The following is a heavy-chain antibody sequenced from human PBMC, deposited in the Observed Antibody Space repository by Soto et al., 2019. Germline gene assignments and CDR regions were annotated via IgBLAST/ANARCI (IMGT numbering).Heavy chain of an antibody. CDR1: NFTFSNAW. CDR2: IKSKTDGGTT. J-gene: IGHJ3*02. Sequence: EVQLVESGGGLVKPGGSLRLSCAASNFTFSNAWMNWVRQAPGKGLEWVGHIKSKTDGGTTDYAAPVKGRFTISSDDSKNTLYLQMNNLKSEDTAVYFCTTTSVSGIYVGAFDIWGQGTIVTVFS. D-gene: IGHD3-16*01. CDR3: TTTSVSGIYVGAFDI. V-gene: IGHV3-15*07.